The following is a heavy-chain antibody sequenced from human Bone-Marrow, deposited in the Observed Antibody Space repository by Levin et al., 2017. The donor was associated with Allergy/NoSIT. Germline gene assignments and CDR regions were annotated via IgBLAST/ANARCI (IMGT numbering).Heavy chain of an antibody. CDR3: ARDSDDHKFALCSD. J-gene: IGHJ4*02. CDR1: GFTFSRYT. D-gene: IGHD1-14*01. Sequence: KAGGSLRLSCAASGFTFSRYTMNWVRQAPGKGLEWVSSISGRSSFIYYVDSVKGRFTISRDNAENSLYLQMNSLRAEDTAVYYCARDSDDHKFALCSDWGQGTLVTVSS. V-gene: IGHV3-21*01. CDR2: ISGRSSFI.